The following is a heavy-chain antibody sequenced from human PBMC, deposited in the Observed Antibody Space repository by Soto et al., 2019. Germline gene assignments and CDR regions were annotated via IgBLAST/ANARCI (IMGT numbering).Heavy chain of an antibody. CDR2: IIPIFSTA. Sequence: QVQLVQSRAEVKEPGSSVKVSCKASGGRFTHYSFSWVRQAPGQGLVWMGGIIPIFSTANYEQKFEGRVTITAHESTSTAYMELSGLRSDDTAVYFCARGQGQELVQGLDYWGQGTLVTVSS. D-gene: IGHD6-13*01. V-gene: IGHV1-69*01. CDR1: GGRFTHYS. J-gene: IGHJ4*02. CDR3: ARGQGQELVQGLDY.